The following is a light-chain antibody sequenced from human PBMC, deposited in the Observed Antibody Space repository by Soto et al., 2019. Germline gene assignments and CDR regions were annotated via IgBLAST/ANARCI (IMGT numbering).Light chain of an antibody. CDR2: RAS. J-gene: IGKJ1*01. V-gene: IGKV3-15*01. CDR3: QQSYSSPQT. CDR1: QSVRDN. Sequence: EILLTQSPGALAVSPGEVATLSCRASQSVRDNLAWYQQKPGQAPRLLIYRASIRATGVPARFSGSGSGTDFTLTISSLQPEDFAIYYCQQSYSSPQTFGQGTKVDIK.